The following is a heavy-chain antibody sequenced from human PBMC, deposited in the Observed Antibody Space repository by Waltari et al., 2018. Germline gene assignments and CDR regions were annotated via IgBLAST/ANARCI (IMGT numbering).Heavy chain of an antibody. V-gene: IGHV3-30*01. Sequence: QVQLVESGGGVVQPGRSLRLSCAASGFTFSRYAMHWVRQAPGKGREWVAVISYDGSNKYYADSVKGRFTISRDNSKNTLYLQMNSLRAEDTAVYYCAGQNWFDPWGQGTLVTVSS. J-gene: IGHJ5*02. CDR3: AGQNWFDP. CDR2: ISYDGSNK. CDR1: GFTFSRYA.